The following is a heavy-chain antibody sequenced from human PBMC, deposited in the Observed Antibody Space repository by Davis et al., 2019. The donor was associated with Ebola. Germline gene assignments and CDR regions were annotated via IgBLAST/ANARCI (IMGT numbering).Heavy chain of an antibody. CDR1: GFTFSSYW. V-gene: IGHV3-74*01. CDR3: ASVVVTTTPYYLNY. J-gene: IGHJ4*02. CDR2: INSDGSST. Sequence: HTGGSLRLSCAASGFTFSSYWMHWVRQAPGKGLVWVSRINSDGSSTSYADSMKGRFTISRDNAKNSLFLQMNSLRAKDTAVYYCASVVVTTTPYYLNYWGQGTLVTVSS. D-gene: IGHD2-21*02.